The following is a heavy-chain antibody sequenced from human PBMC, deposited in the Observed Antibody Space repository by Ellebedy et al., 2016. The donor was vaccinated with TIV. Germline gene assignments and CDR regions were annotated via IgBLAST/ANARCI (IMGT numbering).Heavy chain of an antibody. CDR2: LYTSGST. J-gene: IGHJ4*02. CDR3: ARDSSGYCTSTSCDSAFEY. Sequence: MPSETLSLTCSVSGDSIRSYYWSWIRQPAGKGLEWIGRLYTSGSTNYNPSLKSRVTMSVDMSKHQFSLKLSSVTAADTAVYYWARDSSGYCTSTSCDSAFEYWGQGTLVIVSS. CDR1: GDSIRSYY. V-gene: IGHV4-4*07. D-gene: IGHD2-2*02.